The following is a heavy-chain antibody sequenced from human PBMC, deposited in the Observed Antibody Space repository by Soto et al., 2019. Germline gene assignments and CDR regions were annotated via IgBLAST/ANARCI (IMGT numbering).Heavy chain of an antibody. V-gene: IGHV1-69*01. J-gene: IGHJ4*02. D-gene: IGHD2-2*02. CDR1: GGTFSSYA. Sequence: QVQLVQSGAEVKKPGSSVKVSCKASGGTFSSYAISWVRQAPGQGLEWMGGIIPIFGTANYAQKFQGRVTITADESTSTAYMELSSLRSEDTAVYYCARVVPAAIDLFGDSYYFDYWGQGTLFTVSS. CDR3: ARVVPAAIDLFGDSYYFDY. CDR2: IIPIFGTA.